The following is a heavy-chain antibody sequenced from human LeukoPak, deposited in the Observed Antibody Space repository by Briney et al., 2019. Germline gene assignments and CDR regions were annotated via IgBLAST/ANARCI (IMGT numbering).Heavy chain of an antibody. V-gene: IGHV3-30*02. CDR1: GFTFNNYG. Sequence: PGGSLRLSCAASGFTFNNYGMHWVRQAPGKGLEWVAFIRYNGNNQYYADSVKGRFTISRDNSKNTLYLQKNSLRPEDTAVYYCARRWSFDYWGQGTLVTVSS. D-gene: IGHD6-13*01. J-gene: IGHJ4*02. CDR2: IRYNGNNQ. CDR3: ARRWSFDY.